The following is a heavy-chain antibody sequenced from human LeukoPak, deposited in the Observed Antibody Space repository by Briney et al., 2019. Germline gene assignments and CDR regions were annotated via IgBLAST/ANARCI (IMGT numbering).Heavy chain of an antibody. Sequence: GGSLRLSCAASGFTFSNHWMHWVRHVPGKGLVWVSRIDGGGSNTSYADSVRGRFSISRDNGKSTLYLQMNSLKVEDTAVYYCARGPGSSGGAFVGDYWGHGTLVTVSS. J-gene: IGHJ4*01. D-gene: IGHD3-22*01. CDR1: GFTFSNHW. CDR2: IDGGGSNT. CDR3: ARGPGSSGGAFVGDY. V-gene: IGHV3-74*01.